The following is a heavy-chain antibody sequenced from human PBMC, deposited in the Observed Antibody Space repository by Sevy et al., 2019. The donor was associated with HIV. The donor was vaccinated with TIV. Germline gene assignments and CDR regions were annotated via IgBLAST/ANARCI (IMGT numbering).Heavy chain of an antibody. J-gene: IGHJ3*02. Sequence: GGSLRLSCAASGFTFSSYAMSWVRQAPGKGLEWVSAISGSGGSTYYADSVKGRFTISRDNSKNTLYLQMNSLRAEDTAVYYCAKDPIYDYVWGSYRYANDAFDIWGQGTTVTVSS. CDR1: GFTFSSYA. CDR2: ISGSGGST. CDR3: AKDPIYDYVWGSYRYANDAFDI. D-gene: IGHD3-16*02. V-gene: IGHV3-23*01.